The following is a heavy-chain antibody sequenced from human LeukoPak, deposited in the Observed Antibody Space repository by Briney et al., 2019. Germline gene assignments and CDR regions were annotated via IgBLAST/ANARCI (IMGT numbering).Heavy chain of an antibody. D-gene: IGHD6-19*01. V-gene: IGHV1-69*01. CDR1: GGTFSSYA. CDR3: TREMYSSGRYYYYGMDV. J-gene: IGHJ6*02. CDR2: IIPIFGTA. Sequence: SVKVSCKASGGTFSSYAISWVRQAPGQGLEWMGGIIPIFGTANYAQKFQGRVTITADESTSTAYMELSSLRSEDTAVYYCTREMYSSGRYYYYGMDVWGQGTTVTVSS.